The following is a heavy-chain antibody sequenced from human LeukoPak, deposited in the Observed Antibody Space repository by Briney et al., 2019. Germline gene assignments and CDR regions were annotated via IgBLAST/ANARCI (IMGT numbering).Heavy chain of an antibody. Sequence: PGGSLRLSCAASGFTFDDYGMSWVRQVPGKGLEWVSGISDSGTSTYYADSVKGRFTISRDDSKNTLYLQMNGLRAEDTAVYYCARESLDYDILTGYSFDPWGQGTLVTVSS. CDR2: ISDSGTST. CDR1: GFTFDDYG. D-gene: IGHD3-9*01. CDR3: ARESLDYDILTGYSFDP. J-gene: IGHJ5*02. V-gene: IGHV3-23*01.